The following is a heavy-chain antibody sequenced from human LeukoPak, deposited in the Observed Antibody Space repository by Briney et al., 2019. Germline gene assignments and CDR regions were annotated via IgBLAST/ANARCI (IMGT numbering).Heavy chain of an antibody. CDR3: AREDGYNSYYLDY. CDR1: GFTFSS. J-gene: IGHJ4*02. Sequence: GGSLRLSCAASGFTFSSWVRQAPGKGLEWVANIKQDGSEKYYVDSVKGRFTISRDNAKNSLYLQMNSLRAEDTAVYYCAREDGYNSYYLDYWGQGTLVTVSS. CDR2: IKQDGSEK. D-gene: IGHD5-24*01. V-gene: IGHV3-7*04.